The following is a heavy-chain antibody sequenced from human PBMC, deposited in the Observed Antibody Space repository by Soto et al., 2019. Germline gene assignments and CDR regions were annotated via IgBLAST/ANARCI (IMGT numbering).Heavy chain of an antibody. Sequence: SETLSLTCTVSGGSISSGTYYWGWIRQPPGKGLEWIGSVHYSGSSYDNLSLKSRVTISVDTSKNQFSLRLRFVTAADTAVYYCAGQNYDILDGSVDWFDPCGQRTLVTVSS. CDR3: AGQNYDILDGSVDWFDP. V-gene: IGHV4-39*01. CDR1: GGSISSGTYY. CDR2: VHYSGSS. J-gene: IGHJ5*02. D-gene: IGHD3-9*01.